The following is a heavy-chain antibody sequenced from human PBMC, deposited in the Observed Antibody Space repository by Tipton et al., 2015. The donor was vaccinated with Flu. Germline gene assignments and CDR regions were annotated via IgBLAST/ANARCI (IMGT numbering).Heavy chain of an antibody. CDR1: GFTFRTNG. Sequence: GSLRLSCAASGFTFRTNGMHWVRQAPGKGLEWVAHIRSDETTEYADSVKGRFTISRDNFKDMLYLQMNSLRIEDTAVFYCAKSGGFDSWNQGALVIVSS. D-gene: IGHD1-26*01. CDR2: IRSDETT. CDR3: AKSGGFDS. V-gene: IGHV3-30*02. J-gene: IGHJ4*02.